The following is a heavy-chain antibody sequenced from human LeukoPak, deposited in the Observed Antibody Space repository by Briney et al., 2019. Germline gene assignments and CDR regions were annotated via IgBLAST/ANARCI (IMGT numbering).Heavy chain of an antibody. D-gene: IGHD5-24*01. J-gene: IGHJ4*02. CDR2: INSDGSST. CDR1: GFTFSSYW. V-gene: IGHV3-74*01. Sequence: PGGSLRLSCAASGFTFSSYWMHWVRQAPGKGLVWVSRINSDGSSTSYADSVKGRFTISRDNAKNTLYLQMNSLRAVDTAVYYCARLRDGYNSEIDYWGQGTLVTVSS. CDR3: ARLRDGYNSEIDY.